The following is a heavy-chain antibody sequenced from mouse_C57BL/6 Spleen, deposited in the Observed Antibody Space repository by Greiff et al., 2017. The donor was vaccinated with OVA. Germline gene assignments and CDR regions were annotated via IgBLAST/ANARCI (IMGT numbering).Heavy chain of an antibody. CDR2: IWGVGST. Sequence: VKLMESGPGLVAPSQSLSITCTVSGFSLTSYGVDWVRQSPGKGLEWLGVIWGVGSTNYNSALNSRLSISKDNSKSQVFLKMNSLQTDDTAMYYWASGYSNYPFAYWGQGTLVTVSA. CDR3: ASGYSNYPFAY. D-gene: IGHD2-5*01. V-gene: IGHV2-6*01. J-gene: IGHJ3*01. CDR1: GFSLTSYG.